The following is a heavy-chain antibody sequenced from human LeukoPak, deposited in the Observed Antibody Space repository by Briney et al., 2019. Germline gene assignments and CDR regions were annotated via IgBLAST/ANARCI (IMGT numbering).Heavy chain of an antibody. CDR2: FDPEDGET. J-gene: IGHJ4*02. Sequence: ASVKVSCKVSGYTLTELSMHWVRQAPGKGLEWMGGFDPEDGETIYAQKFQGRVTMTEDTSTDTAYMELSSLRSEDTAVYYCARIVATTVGDPAFDYWGQGTLVTVSS. CDR3: ARIVATTVGDPAFDY. CDR1: GYTLTELS. V-gene: IGHV1-24*01. D-gene: IGHD5-12*01.